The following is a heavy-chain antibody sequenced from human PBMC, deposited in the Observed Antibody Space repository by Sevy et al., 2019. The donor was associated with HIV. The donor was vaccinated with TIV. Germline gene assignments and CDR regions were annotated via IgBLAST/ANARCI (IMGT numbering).Heavy chain of an antibody. D-gene: IGHD2-8*02. J-gene: IGHJ6*02. CDR3: AKRRVQSGLSGGGANYGWDV. V-gene: IGHV3-23*01. CDR1: GFSFSNYA. Sequence: AGSLRLSCAASGFSFSNYAMSWVRQAPGKALEWVSTLIGGGSRTYYADSVTGRFTISRDNSRNTLYLQMNSLRAEDTPVSYCAKRRVQSGLSGGGANYGWDVCGQGTTVTVSS. CDR2: LIGGGSRT.